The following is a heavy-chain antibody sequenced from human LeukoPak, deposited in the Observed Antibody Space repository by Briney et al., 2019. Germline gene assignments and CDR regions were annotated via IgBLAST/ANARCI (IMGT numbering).Heavy chain of an antibody. Sequence: SETLSLTCTVSGGSISSYYWSWIRQPPGKGLEWIGYIYYSGSTNYNPSLKSRVTISVDTSKNQFSLKLSSVTAADTAVYYCARDGWGLPAQDALDIWGQGTMVTVSS. V-gene: IGHV4-59*01. CDR2: IYYSGST. CDR3: ARDGWGLPAQDALDI. D-gene: IGHD2-2*01. CDR1: GGSISSYY. J-gene: IGHJ3*02.